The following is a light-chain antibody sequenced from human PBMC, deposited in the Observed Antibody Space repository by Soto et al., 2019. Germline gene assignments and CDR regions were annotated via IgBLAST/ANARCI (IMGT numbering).Light chain of an antibody. J-gene: IGKJ4*01. CDR3: QQYDNLPLT. CDR1: QDISNH. Sequence: DIQLTQSPSSLSASVGDRVTITCQASQDISNHLNWYQQKPGKAPNLLIYDASDLETGVPSRFSGGGSGTFFSFTINSLQPEDIATYYCQQYDNLPLTFGGGTKVEIK. V-gene: IGKV1-33*01. CDR2: DAS.